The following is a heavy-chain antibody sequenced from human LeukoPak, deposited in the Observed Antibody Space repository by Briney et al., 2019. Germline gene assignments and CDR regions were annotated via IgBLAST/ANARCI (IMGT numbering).Heavy chain of an antibody. Sequence: PGGSLRLSCEASGFTFSSYGMHWVRQAPGKGLEGVAVIWYDGSNKYYPDSVKGRFTISRDNSKNTLYLQMNSLRVEDTAMYYCARGRSITLLRGVAMSDGFDIWGQGAMVAVSS. CDR2: IWYDGSNK. CDR1: GFTFSSYG. CDR3: ARGRSITLLRGVAMSDGFDI. D-gene: IGHD3-10*01. J-gene: IGHJ3*02. V-gene: IGHV3-33*01.